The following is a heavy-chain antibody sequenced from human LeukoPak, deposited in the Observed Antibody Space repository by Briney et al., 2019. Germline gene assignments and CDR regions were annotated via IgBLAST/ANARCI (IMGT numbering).Heavy chain of an antibody. CDR2: IWYDGSNK. CDR1: GFTFSSYG. Sequence: GGSLRLSCAASGFTFSSYGMHWVRQAPGKGLEWVAVIWYDGSNKYYADSVKGRFTISRDNSKNTLYLQMNSLRAEDTAVYYCVREGGDYYDSSGYSRNFDYWGQGTLVTVSS. J-gene: IGHJ4*02. V-gene: IGHV3-33*01. CDR3: VREGGDYYDSSGYSRNFDY. D-gene: IGHD3-22*01.